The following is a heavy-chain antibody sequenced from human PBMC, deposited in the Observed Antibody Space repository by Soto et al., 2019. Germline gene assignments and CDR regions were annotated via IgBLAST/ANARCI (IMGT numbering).Heavy chain of an antibody. CDR3: ARDGAYGVRVENWFDP. CDR2: IYYSGST. D-gene: IGHD3-10*01. J-gene: IGHJ5*02. V-gene: IGHV4-59*01. Sequence: SETLSLTCTVSGGSISSYYWSWIRQPPGKGLEWIGYIYYSGSTNYNPSLKSRVTISVDTSKNQFSLKLSSVTAADTAVYYCARDGAYGVRVENWFDPWGQGTLVNVSS. CDR1: GGSISSYY.